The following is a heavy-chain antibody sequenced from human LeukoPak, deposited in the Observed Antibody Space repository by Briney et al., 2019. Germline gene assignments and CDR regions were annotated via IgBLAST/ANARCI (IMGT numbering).Heavy chain of an antibody. V-gene: IGHV1-46*01. CDR3: ARDLVRGVIISALAN. CDR1: GYTFINYY. D-gene: IGHD3-10*02. CDR2: INPSSGGT. J-gene: IGHJ4*02. Sequence: ASVKVSCKTSGYTFINYYMHWVRKAPGQGLEWVGIINPSSGGTSCAQKFQGRVTMTRDTSTSTVYMELSSLRSEDTAVYYCARDLVRGVIISALANWGQGTLVTVSS.